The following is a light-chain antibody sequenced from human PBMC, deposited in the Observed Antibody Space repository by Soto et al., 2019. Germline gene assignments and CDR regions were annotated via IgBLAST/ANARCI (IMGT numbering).Light chain of an antibody. CDR2: EVS. CDR1: SSDIGAYDY. V-gene: IGLV2-14*03. Sequence: QSALTQPASVSGSPGQSIAISCTGTSSDIGAYDYVSWYQQHPDKAPKLMIYEVSNRPSGVSNRFSGSKSVNTATLTISGLQVEDEADYYCSSHTSSNTRIFGTGTKLTVL. J-gene: IGLJ1*01. CDR3: SSHTSSNTRI.